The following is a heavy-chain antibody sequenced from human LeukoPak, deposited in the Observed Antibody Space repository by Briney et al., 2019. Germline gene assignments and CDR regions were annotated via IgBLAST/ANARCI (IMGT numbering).Heavy chain of an antibody. CDR3: ARFGSSTSCYRPACASDI. D-gene: IGHD2-2*01. CDR1: GGTFSSYA. J-gene: IGHJ3*02. CDR2: IIPIFGTA. Sequence: SVKVSCKASGGTFSSYAISWVRQAPGQGLEWMGGIIPIFGTANYAQKFQGRVTITADESTSTAYMELSSLRSEDTAVYYCARFGSSTSCYRPACASDIWGQGTMVTVSS. V-gene: IGHV1-69*01.